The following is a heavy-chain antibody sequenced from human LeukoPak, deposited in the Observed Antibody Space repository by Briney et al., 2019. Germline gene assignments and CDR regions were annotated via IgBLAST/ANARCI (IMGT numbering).Heavy chain of an antibody. J-gene: IGHJ4*02. V-gene: IGHV3-48*01. D-gene: IGHD3-10*01. CDR3: ARLMIRGVTSKDY. CDR2: ISSSGSSV. CDR1: GFTLSNYW. Sequence: PGGSLRLSCAASGFTLSNYWMHWVRRAPGKGLEWVSYISSSGSSVYYADSVKGRFTISRDNAKNSLYLQMNSLRAEDTAVYYCARLMIRGVTSKDYWGQGTLVTVSS.